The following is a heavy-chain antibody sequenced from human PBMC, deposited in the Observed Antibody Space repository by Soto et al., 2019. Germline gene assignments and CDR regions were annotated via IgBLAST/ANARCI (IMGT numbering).Heavy chain of an antibody. CDR1: GYTFTSYD. CDR2: MNPNSGNT. V-gene: IGHV1-8*01. J-gene: IGHJ6*03. D-gene: IGHD4-4*01. Sequence: QVQLVQSGAEVKKPGASVKVSCKASGYTFTSYDINWVRQATGQGLEWMGWMNPNSGNTGYAQKFQGRVTMTRNTSIRTAYMELSSLRSEDTAVYYCARTVRGRMTTVTTFDYYYYYMDVWGKGTTVTVSS. CDR3: ARTVRGRMTTVTTFDYYYYYMDV.